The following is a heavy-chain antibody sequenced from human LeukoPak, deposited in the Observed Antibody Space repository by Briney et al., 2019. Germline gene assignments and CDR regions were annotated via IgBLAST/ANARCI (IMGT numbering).Heavy chain of an antibody. CDR3: ARDRSYHYSTDF. CDR1: GFTFSSYS. Sequence: PGGSLRLSCAASGFTFSSYSTNWVRQAPGKGLEWVSSISSSSSYIYYADSVKGRFTISRDNSKNTLSLQMNSLRGEDTALYYCARDRSYHYSTDFWGQGTLVTVSS. J-gene: IGHJ4*02. D-gene: IGHD3-16*02. V-gene: IGHV3-21*01. CDR2: ISSSSSYI.